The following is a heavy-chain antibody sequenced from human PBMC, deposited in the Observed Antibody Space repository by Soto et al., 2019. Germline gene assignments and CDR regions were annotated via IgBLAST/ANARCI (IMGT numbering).Heavy chain of an antibody. CDR1: GYTFTGYY. J-gene: IGHJ4*02. D-gene: IGHD5-12*01. Sequence: GASVKVSCKXSGYTFTGYYMHWVRQAPGQGLEWMGWINPNSGGTNYAQKFQGRVTMTRDTSISTAYMELSRLRSDDTAVYYCARLPHGYTPFDYWGQGTLVTVSS. V-gene: IGHV1-2*02. CDR3: ARLPHGYTPFDY. CDR2: INPNSGGT.